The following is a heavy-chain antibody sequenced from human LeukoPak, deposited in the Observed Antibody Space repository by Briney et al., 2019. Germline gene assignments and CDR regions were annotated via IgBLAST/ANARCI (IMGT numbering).Heavy chain of an antibody. J-gene: IGHJ4*02. CDR1: GDPISNFY. Sequence: PSETLSLTCTVSGDPISNFYWSWIRQPPGKGLEWIGYIYNSATTNYNPSLKSRVTISADTSKNQFSLKVTSVTAADTAVYYCARQARRYSSGWYFNYWGQGTLVTVSS. D-gene: IGHD6-19*01. CDR2: IYNSATT. V-gene: IGHV4-59*08. CDR3: ARQARRYSSGWYFNY.